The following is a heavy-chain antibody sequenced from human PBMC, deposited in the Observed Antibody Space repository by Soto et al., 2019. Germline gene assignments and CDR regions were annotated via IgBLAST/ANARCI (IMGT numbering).Heavy chain of an antibody. Sequence: SETLSLTCTVSGGSISSGGYYWTWIRQHPGKGLEWIGYIYYTGITYYNPSLKSRVTISVGTSKNQFSLKLSSVTAADTAVYYCARRLYYDSSGFEGGGMDVWGQGTTVTVSS. CDR1: GGSISSGGYY. CDR3: ARRLYYDSSGFEGGGMDV. CDR2: IYYTGIT. D-gene: IGHD3-22*01. V-gene: IGHV4-31*03. J-gene: IGHJ6*02.